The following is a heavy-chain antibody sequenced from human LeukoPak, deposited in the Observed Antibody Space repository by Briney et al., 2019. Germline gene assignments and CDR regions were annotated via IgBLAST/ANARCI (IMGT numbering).Heavy chain of an antibody. J-gene: IGHJ4*02. CDR1: GFTFSSNY. D-gene: IGHD3-22*01. CDR3: ARGSSGYDIDY. V-gene: IGHV3-53*01. Sequence: PGRSLRLSCAASGFTFSSNYMSWVRQAPGKGLEWVSVIYSGCSTYYADSVKGRFTISRDNSKNTLYLQMNSLRAEDTVVYYCARGSSGYDIDYWGQGTLVTVSS. CDR2: IYSGCST.